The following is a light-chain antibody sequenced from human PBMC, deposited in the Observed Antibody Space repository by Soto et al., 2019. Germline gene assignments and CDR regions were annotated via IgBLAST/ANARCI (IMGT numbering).Light chain of an antibody. J-gene: IGKJ3*01. Sequence: IVLTQSPATLSLSPGERATLSCRASQSVSTYLAWYQQKPGQAPRLLIYDASNRATGIPARFSGSGSGTDFTLTISSLEPEDFAVYYCQQRGNWPGITFGPGTKVDLK. CDR3: QQRGNWPGIT. V-gene: IGKV3-11*01. CDR2: DAS. CDR1: QSVSTY.